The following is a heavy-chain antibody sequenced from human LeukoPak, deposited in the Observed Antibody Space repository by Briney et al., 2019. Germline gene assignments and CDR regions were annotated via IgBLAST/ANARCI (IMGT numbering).Heavy chain of an antibody. J-gene: IGHJ5*02. CDR3: ARAKIVVVVAATHEWFDP. V-gene: IGHV1-3*01. Sequence: GASVKVSCKASGYTFTSYAMHWVRQAPGQRLEWMGWINAGNGNTKYSQKFQGRVTITRDTSASTAYMELSSLRSEDTAVYYCARAKIVVVVAATHEWFDPWGQGTLVTVSS. D-gene: IGHD2-15*01. CDR2: INAGNGNT. CDR1: GYTFTSYA.